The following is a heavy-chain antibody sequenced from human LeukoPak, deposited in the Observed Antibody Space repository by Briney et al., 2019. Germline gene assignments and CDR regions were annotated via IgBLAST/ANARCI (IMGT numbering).Heavy chain of an antibody. Sequence: GGSLRLSCAASGFTFSSYDMHWVRQAPGKGLEWVSFISYDGSNKYYADSVKGRFTISRDNSKNTLYLQMNSLRAEDTAVYYCARDFAGGDDYWGQGTLVTVSS. CDR1: GFTFSSYD. D-gene: IGHD3-16*01. V-gene: IGHV3-30*03. CDR2: ISYDGSNK. J-gene: IGHJ4*02. CDR3: ARDFAGGDDY.